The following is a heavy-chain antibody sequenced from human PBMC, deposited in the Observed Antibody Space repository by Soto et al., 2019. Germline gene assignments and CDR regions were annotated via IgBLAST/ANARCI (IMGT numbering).Heavy chain of an antibody. CDR3: AHTGGGLWGTAMAPLDY. CDR2: IYWDDDK. J-gene: IGHJ4*02. V-gene: IGHV2-5*02. Sequence: QITLKESGPTLVKPTQTLTLTCTFSGFSLDTSGVGVGWIRQPPGKALEWLALIYWDDDKRYSPSLKSRLTITTXXSXNXSVLTMINVDPVDPATYYCAHTGGGLWGTAMAPLDYWGQGTLVTVSS. D-gene: IGHD5-18*01. CDR1: GFSLDTSGVG.